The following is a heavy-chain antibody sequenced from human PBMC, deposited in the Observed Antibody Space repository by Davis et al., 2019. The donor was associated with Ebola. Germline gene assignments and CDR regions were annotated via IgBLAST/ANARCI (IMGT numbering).Heavy chain of an antibody. CDR1: GGTFSSYT. Sequence: SVKVSCKASGGTFSSYTISWVRQAPGQGLEWMGRIIPILGIANYAQKFQGRVTMTTDTATTTAYMEVGGLRSDDTAVYYCARAQFPTTSDHWGQGTLVTVSS. CDR3: ARAQFPTTSDH. J-gene: IGHJ4*02. V-gene: IGHV1-69*02. CDR2: IIPILGIA. D-gene: IGHD1-1*01.